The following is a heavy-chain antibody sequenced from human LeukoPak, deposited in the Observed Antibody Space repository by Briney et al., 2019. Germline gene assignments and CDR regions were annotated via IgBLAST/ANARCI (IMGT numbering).Heavy chain of an antibody. V-gene: IGHV4-30-4*01. CDR3: ASSPKSNNWFDP. J-gene: IGHJ5*02. Sequence: SETLSLTCTVSGGSISSGDYYWSWIRQPPGKGLEWIVYSYYSGSTYYNPSLKSRVTIPVDTSKTQFSLKLSSVTAADTAVYYCASSPKSNNWFDPWGQGTLVTVSS. CDR2: SYYSGST. CDR1: GGSISSGDYY.